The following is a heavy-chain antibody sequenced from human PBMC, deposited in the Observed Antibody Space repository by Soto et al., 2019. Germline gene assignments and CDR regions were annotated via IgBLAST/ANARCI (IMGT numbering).Heavy chain of an antibody. J-gene: IGHJ3*02. V-gene: IGHV3-15*01. CDR3: TTASAPYCSSTSCYDAFDI. Sequence: PGGSLRLSCTASGIIFSNTWINWVRQAPGKGLEWVGRIKSNTDGGTTDYAAPVKGRFTISRDDSKNTLYLQMNSLKTEDTAVYYCTTASAPYCSSTSCYDAFDIWGQGTMVTVSS. CDR2: IKSNTDGGTT. D-gene: IGHD2-2*01. CDR1: GIIFSNTW.